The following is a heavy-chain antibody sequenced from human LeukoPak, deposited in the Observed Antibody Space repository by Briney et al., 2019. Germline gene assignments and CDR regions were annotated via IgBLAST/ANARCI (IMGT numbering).Heavy chain of an antibody. CDR2: ISAYNGNT. Sequence: ASVKVSCKASGYTFTSYGISWMRQAPGQGLEWMGWISAYNGNTNYAQKLQGRVTMTTDTSTSTAYMELRSLSSDDTAVYYCARDGAYCGGDCPSDYWGQGTLVTVSS. CDR3: ARDGAYCGGDCPSDY. CDR1: GYTFTSYG. D-gene: IGHD2-21*02. J-gene: IGHJ4*02. V-gene: IGHV1-18*01.